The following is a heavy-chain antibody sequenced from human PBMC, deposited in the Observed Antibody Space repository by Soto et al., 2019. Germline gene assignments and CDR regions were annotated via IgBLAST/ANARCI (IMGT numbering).Heavy chain of an antibody. CDR3: ARNRRIGYSDFWSGIDY. Sequence: SETLSLTCAVYGGSFSGYYWSWIRQPPGKGLEWIGEINHSGSTNYNPSLKSRVTISVDTSKNQFSLKLSSVTAADTAVYYCARNRRIGYSDFWSGIDYWGQGTLVTVSS. CDR2: INHSGST. J-gene: IGHJ4*02. D-gene: IGHD3-3*01. CDR1: GGSFSGYY. V-gene: IGHV4-34*01.